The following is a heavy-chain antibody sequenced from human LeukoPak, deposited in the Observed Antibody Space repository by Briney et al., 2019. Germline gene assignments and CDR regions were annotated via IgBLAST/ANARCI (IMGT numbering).Heavy chain of an antibody. Sequence: SETLSLTCAVYGGSFSGYYWSWIRQPPGKGLEWIGEINHSGSTNYNPSPKSRVTISVDTSKNQFSLKLSSVTAADTAVYYCADSTPLYDSSGYYVGNFDYWGQGTLVTVSS. D-gene: IGHD3-22*01. CDR1: GGSFSGYY. J-gene: IGHJ4*02. CDR2: INHSGST. V-gene: IGHV4-34*01. CDR3: ADSTPLYDSSGYYVGNFDY.